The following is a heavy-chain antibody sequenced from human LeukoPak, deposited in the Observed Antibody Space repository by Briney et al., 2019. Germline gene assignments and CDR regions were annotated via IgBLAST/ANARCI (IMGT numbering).Heavy chain of an antibody. D-gene: IGHD3-9*01. CDR1: EGTFSSYA. J-gene: IGHJ5*02. CDR3: ARDKVSRDYDILTGYPPQTYVNWFDP. V-gene: IGHV1-69*13. CDR2: IIPIFGTA. Sequence: GASVKVSCKASEGTFSSYAISWVRQAPGQGLEWMGGIIPIFGTANYAQKFQGRVTITADESTSTAYMELSSLRSEDTAVYYCARDKVSRDYDILTGYPPQTYVNWFDPWGQGTLVTVSS.